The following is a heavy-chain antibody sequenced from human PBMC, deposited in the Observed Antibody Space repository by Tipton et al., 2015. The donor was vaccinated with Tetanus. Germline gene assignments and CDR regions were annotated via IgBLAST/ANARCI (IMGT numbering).Heavy chain of an antibody. D-gene: IGHD5-18*01. CDR3: ARGASYGPDYYYGMDV. Sequence: QLVQSGPEVKKPGASVKVSCKAPGYTFTSYGISWVRQAPGQGLEWMGWISAYNGNTNYAQKLQGRVTMTTDTSTSTAYMEMRSLRSDDTAVYYCARGASYGPDYYYGMDVWGQGTTVTVSS. J-gene: IGHJ6*02. V-gene: IGHV1-18*01. CDR2: ISAYNGNT. CDR1: GYTFTSYG.